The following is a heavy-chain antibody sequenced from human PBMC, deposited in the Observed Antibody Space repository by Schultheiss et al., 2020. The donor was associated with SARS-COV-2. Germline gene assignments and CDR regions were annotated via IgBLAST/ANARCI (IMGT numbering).Heavy chain of an antibody. J-gene: IGHJ6*02. CDR3: ARHVLWVARRLDEGMDV. V-gene: IGHV5-51*01. D-gene: IGHD3-16*01. CDR2: THPGDSDT. Sequence: GESLKISCKGSGYSFINYWIGWVRQMPGKGLEWMGITHPGDSDTRYSPSFQGQVTISADKSITTAYLQWSSLKASDTAIYYCARHVLWVARRLDEGMDVWGQGTTVTVSS. CDR1: GYSFINYW.